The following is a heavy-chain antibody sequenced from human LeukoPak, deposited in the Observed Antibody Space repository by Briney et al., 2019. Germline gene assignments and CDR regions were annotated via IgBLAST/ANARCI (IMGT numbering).Heavy chain of an antibody. CDR1: GFTFSSYG. V-gene: IGHV3-33*01. CDR2: IWYDGSNQ. J-gene: IGHJ4*02. D-gene: IGHD3-3*01. CDR3: ARDGSFWRGYPYYFDY. Sequence: GGSLRLSCAASGFTFSSYGMHWVRQAPGKGLEWVAIIWYDGSNQYYADSVKGRFTISRDNSKNTLYLQVNSLRAEDTAVYYCARDGSFWRGYPYYFDYWGQGTLVTVSS.